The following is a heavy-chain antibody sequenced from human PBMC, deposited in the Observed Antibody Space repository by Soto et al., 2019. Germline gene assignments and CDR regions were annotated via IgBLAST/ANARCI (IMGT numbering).Heavy chain of an antibody. J-gene: IGHJ6*02. CDR1: GGSISSSSYY. V-gene: IGHV4-39*01. D-gene: IGHD3-16*01. Sequence: QLQLQESGPGLVKPSETLSLTCTVSGGSISSSSYYWDWIRQPPGKGLEWIGTISYSGSRYYNPSLKSRVTISIDTSKNQFSLNLTSVTAADTAVYYCARPMGDLYYGMDVWGQGTTVTVSS. CDR2: ISYSGSR. CDR3: ARPMGDLYYGMDV.